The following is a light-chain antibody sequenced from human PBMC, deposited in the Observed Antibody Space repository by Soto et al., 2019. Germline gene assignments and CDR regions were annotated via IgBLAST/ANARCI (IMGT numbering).Light chain of an antibody. CDR3: QQYNNLPLT. V-gene: IGKV1-33*01. CDR2: DAS. CDR1: QDISNS. Sequence: DIQMTQSPSSLSASVGDGVTITCQASQDISNSLNWYQQRPGKAPNHLIYDASNLETGVPSRFSGSGSGTHFTLTISSLQPEDIATYHCQQYNNLPLTFGGGTKVDI. J-gene: IGKJ4*01.